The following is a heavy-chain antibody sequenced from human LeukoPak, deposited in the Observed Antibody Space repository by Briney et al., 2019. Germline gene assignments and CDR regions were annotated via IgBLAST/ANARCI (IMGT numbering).Heavy chain of an antibody. CDR3: ATAEDSGSYENAFYI. Sequence: ASVKVSCKVSGYTLTELSMHWVRQAPGKGLEWMGGFDPEDGETIQGRVTMTEDTSTDTAYMELSSLRSEDTAVYYCATAEDSGSYENAFYIWGQGTMVTVSS. CDR2: FDPEDGET. D-gene: IGHD1-26*01. V-gene: IGHV1-24*01. J-gene: IGHJ3*02. CDR1: GYTLTELS.